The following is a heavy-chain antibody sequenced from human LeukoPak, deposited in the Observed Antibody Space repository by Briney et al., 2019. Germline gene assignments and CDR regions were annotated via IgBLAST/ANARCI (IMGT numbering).Heavy chain of an antibody. D-gene: IGHD3-22*01. J-gene: IGHJ4*02. Sequence: PGGSLRLSCAASGFTFSSYSMNWVRLAPGKGLEWVSSISSSSSYIDYADSVKGRFTISRDNAKNSLYLQMNSLRAEDTAVYYCARVERYYYDSSGYNDYWGQGTLVTVSS. CDR1: GFTFSSYS. V-gene: IGHV3-21*01. CDR2: ISSSSSYI. CDR3: ARVERYYYDSSGYNDY.